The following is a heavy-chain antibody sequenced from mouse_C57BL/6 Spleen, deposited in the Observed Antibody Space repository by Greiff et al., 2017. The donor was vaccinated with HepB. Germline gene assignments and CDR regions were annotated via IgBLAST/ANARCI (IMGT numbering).Heavy chain of an antibody. Sequence: QVQLQQPGAELVKPGASVTLSCKASGYTFTSYWMHWVKQRPGQGLEWIGMIHPNSGSTNYNEKFKSKATLTVDKSSSTAYMQHSSLTSEDSAVYYCASYGNYEDYYSMGYWGQGTSVTVSS. CDR1: GYTFTSYW. J-gene: IGHJ4*01. V-gene: IGHV1-64*01. CDR3: ASYGNYEDYYSMGY. CDR2: IHPNSGST. D-gene: IGHD2-1*01.